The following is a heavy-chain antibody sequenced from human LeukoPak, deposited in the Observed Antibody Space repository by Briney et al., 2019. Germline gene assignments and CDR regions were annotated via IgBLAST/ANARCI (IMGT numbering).Heavy chain of an antibody. CDR3: AKLSTFGDLSRVRFDP. Sequence: GGSLRLSCAVSGFTFRTYAMSWVRQAPGKGLEWVSAISRSGGTTYYADSVKGRFTISRDNSKNTLYLQMNSLRAEDTAVYYCAKLSTFGDLSRVRFDPWGQGTLVTVSS. CDR2: ISRSGGTT. V-gene: IGHV3-23*01. J-gene: IGHJ5*02. D-gene: IGHD3-10*01. CDR1: GFTFRTYA.